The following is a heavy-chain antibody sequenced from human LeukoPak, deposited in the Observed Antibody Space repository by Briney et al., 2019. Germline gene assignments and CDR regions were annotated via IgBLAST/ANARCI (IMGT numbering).Heavy chain of an antibody. J-gene: IGHJ5*02. CDR3: ARDPTVTTWVWFDP. D-gene: IGHD4-17*01. CDR2: IIPIFGTA. Sequence: SVTVSFTSSVGTFSIYAISWVRQAPGQGLEWMGRIIPIFGTANYAQKFQGRVTITADKSTSTAYMELSSLRSEDTAVYYCARDPTVTTWVWFDPWGQGTLVTVSS. V-gene: IGHV1-69*06. CDR1: VGTFSIYA.